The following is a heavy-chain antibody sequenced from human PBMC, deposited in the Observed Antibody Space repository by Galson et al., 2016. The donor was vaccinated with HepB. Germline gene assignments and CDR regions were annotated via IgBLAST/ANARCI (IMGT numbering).Heavy chain of an antibody. V-gene: IGHV4-59*01. CDR2: ISYNGRT. CDR3: ARVPYSISSEELYYFDY. J-gene: IGHJ4*02. Sequence: SETLSLTCTVSGASISTYYWSWIRQPPGKGLACIGYISYNGRTSYNPSLMGRATISVDTSKNQFSLKLSSVSAADTAVYYCARVPYSISSEELYYFDYWGQGNLVTASS. D-gene: IGHD6-6*01. CDR1: GASISTYY.